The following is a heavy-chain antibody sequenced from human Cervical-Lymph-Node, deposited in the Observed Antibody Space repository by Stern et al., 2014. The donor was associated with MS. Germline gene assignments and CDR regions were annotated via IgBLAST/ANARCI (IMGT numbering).Heavy chain of an antibody. CDR2: ISSTSSYI. CDR3: ARMRATFDY. CDR1: DFIFSTYT. D-gene: IGHD1-1*01. V-gene: IGHV3-21*01. Sequence: EVQLEESGGGLVKPGGSLRLSCAASDFIFSTYTMNWVRQAPGKGLEWVSSISSTSSYIYYADSVKGRFTISRDNAKNSLYLQMNSLRAEDTAVYYCARMRATFDYWGQGTLVTVSS. J-gene: IGHJ4*02.